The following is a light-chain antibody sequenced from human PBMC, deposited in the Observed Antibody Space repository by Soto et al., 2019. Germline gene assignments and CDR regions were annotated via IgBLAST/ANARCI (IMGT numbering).Light chain of an antibody. J-gene: IGLJ2*01. Sequence: QSVLTQPASVSGSPGQSITISCTGTSSDIGAYNYVSWYQHHPGEAPKLIIYEVSDRPSGVSNRISGSKSGNTASLTISGLQAEDEADYYCSSFASTSTLLFGGGTKLTVL. CDR3: SSFASTSTLL. CDR2: EVS. CDR1: SSDIGAYNY. V-gene: IGLV2-14*01.